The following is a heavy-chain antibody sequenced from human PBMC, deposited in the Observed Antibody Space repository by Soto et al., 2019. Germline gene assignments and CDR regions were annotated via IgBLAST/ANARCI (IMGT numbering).Heavy chain of an antibody. D-gene: IGHD3-22*01. V-gene: IGHV3-30*18. CDR3: AKDRFAMIVVVVDY. CDR1: GFTFSSYG. J-gene: IGHJ4*02. Sequence: GGSLRLSCAASGFTFSSYGMHWVRPAPGKGLEWVAVISYDGSNKYYADSVKGRFTISRDNSKNTLYLQMNSLRAEDTAVYYCAKDRFAMIVVVVDYWGQGTLVTVSS. CDR2: ISYDGSNK.